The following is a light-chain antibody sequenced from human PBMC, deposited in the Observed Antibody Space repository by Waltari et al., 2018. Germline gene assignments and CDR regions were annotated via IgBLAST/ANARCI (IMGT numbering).Light chain of an antibody. V-gene: IGKV1-5*03. CDR2: RAS. Sequence: IQMTQYPYTLPASIGDTISSTCRASQSISSWLAWYQQKPGKAPKVLIFRASTLEDGVPSRFSGGGSGTKFTLTISSLRPDDFATYYCQQYDSFPLTFGGGTRVEIK. CDR1: QSISSW. CDR3: QQYDSFPLT. J-gene: IGKJ4*01.